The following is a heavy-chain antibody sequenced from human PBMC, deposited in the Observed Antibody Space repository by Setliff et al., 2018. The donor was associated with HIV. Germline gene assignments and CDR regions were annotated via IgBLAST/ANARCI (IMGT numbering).Heavy chain of an antibody. CDR1: GYSFSSHP. V-gene: IGHV1-3*04. Sequence: ASVKVSCKASGYSFSSHPIHWVRQATGQRPEWMGWIKTDNGDTQYSQKFRDRVTITRDTSADTVYMELSSLRSEDTAVYYCARDRCNGIKCYLYNWFDPWGQGTLVTVSS. CDR3: ARDRCNGIKCYLYNWFDP. J-gene: IGHJ5*02. CDR2: IKTDNGDT. D-gene: IGHD2-15*01.